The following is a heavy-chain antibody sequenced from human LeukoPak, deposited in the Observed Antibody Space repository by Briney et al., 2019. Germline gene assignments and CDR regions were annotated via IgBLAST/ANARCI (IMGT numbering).Heavy chain of an antibody. V-gene: IGHV3-23*01. D-gene: IGHD3-22*01. J-gene: IGHJ5*02. CDR1: RFTCCLYP. Sequence: GVSLRLFCRASRFTCCLYPMSWVGHARGGGLEGVSALRGRWGSTYYADSVKGRFTISRDNSKNTLYLQMNSLRAEDTAVYYCAIPPYYYDSSGTPHNWFDPWGQGTLVTASS. CDR3: AIPPYYYDSSGTPHNWFDP. CDR2: LRGRWGST.